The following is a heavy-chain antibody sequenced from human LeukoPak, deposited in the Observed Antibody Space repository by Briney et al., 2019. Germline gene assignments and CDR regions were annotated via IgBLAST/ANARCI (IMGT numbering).Heavy chain of an antibody. Sequence: PSETLSLTCTVSGGSISSYYWSWIRQPPGKGLEWIGYIYYSGSTNYNPSLKSRVTISVDTSKNQFSLKLSSVTAADTAVYYCARLQTELLWFGELFDGYFDYWGQGTLVTVSS. CDR2: IYYSGST. CDR3: ARLQTELLWFGELFDGYFDY. J-gene: IGHJ4*02. D-gene: IGHD3-10*01. CDR1: GGSISSYY. V-gene: IGHV4-59*08.